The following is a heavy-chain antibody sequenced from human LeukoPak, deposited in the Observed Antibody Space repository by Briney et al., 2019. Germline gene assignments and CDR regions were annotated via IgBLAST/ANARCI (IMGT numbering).Heavy chain of an antibody. J-gene: IGHJ4*02. CDR3: ARAGSGSGWYFDY. Sequence: ASVKVSCKASGYDFTSVGITWVRRAPGQGLEWMGWISPYNGNTRYAQKFQGRVAMTTDTSTTTAYMELRGLRFNDTAVFYCARAGSGSGWYFDYWGQGTLVTVSS. V-gene: IGHV1-18*01. CDR2: ISPYNGNT. CDR1: GYDFTSVG. D-gene: IGHD6-19*01.